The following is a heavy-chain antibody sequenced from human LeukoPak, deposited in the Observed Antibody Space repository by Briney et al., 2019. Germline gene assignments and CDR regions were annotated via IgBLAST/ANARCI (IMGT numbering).Heavy chain of an antibody. D-gene: IGHD5-24*01. CDR1: GYSLTGYY. CDR3: ARGPEMATNNLGGFDY. Sequence: GASVKVSCKASGYSLTGYYMHWVRQAPGQGLEWMGWMNPNSGNTGYAQKFQGRVTITRNTSISTAYMELSSLRSEDTAVYYCARGPEMATNNLGGFDYWGQGTLVTVSS. V-gene: IGHV1-8*03. J-gene: IGHJ4*02. CDR2: MNPNSGNT.